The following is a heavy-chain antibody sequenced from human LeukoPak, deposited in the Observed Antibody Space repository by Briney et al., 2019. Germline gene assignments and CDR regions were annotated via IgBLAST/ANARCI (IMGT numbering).Heavy chain of an antibody. CDR3: ARASGSYGSGSYYYSGMDV. CDR2: IFHSGST. D-gene: IGHD3-10*01. CDR1: GNSIGSGFY. V-gene: IGHV4-38-2*01. Sequence: SETLSLTCAVSGNSIGSGFYWGWIRQPPGKGLEWIGSIFHSGSTYYNPSLKSRVTISVDTSKNQFSLKLSSVTAADTALYYCARASGSYGSGSYYYSGMDVWGKGTTVTVSS. J-gene: IGHJ6*04.